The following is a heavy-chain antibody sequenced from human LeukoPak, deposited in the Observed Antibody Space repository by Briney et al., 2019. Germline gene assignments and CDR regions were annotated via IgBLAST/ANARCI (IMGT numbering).Heavy chain of an antibody. Sequence: SQTLSLTCAISGDSVSSNSAAWNWIRQSPSRGLEWLGRTYYRSKWYNDYAVSVKSRITINPDTSKNQFSLKLTSVTAADTAVYYCARAVGGGPATVLTPLDYWGHGTLVTVSS. CDR2: TYYRSKWYN. CDR3: ARAVGGGPATVLTPLDY. J-gene: IGHJ4*01. V-gene: IGHV6-1*01. D-gene: IGHD4-17*01. CDR1: GDSVSSNSAA.